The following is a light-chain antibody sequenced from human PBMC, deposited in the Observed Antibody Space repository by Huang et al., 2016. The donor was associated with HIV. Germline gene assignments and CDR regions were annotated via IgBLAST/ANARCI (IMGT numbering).Light chain of an antibody. CDR1: QSLFYRSNNKNY. Sequence: DIVMTLSPDSLTVSLGERATINCKSSQSLFYRSNNKNYLAWYQRKPGQPPKVLIYWASSGESAVPDRFSGSGSGIDFTRTIRRPQAEDVAIYYCQQYYYTPLTFGQETKLEIK. CDR2: WAS. CDR3: QQYYYTPLT. V-gene: IGKV4-1*01. J-gene: IGKJ2*01.